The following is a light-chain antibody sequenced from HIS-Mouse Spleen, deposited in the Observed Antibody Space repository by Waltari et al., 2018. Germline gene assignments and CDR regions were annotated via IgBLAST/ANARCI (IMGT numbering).Light chain of an antibody. CDR2: DVS. J-gene: IGLJ1*01. CDR1: SSDVGGYND. Sequence: QSALTQPASVSGSPGQSITISCTGPSSDVGGYNDVSWYQQHPGKAPKLMIYDVSNRPSGVSNRFSGSKSGNTASLTISGLQAEDEADYYCSSYTSSSTLVFGTGTKVTVL. V-gene: IGLV2-14*03. CDR3: SSYTSSSTLV.